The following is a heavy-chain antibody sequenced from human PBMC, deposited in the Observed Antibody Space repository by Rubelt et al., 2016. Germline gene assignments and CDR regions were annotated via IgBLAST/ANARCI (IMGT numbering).Heavy chain of an antibody. J-gene: IGHJ4*02. D-gene: IGHD6-19*01. CDR3: ASLQYSSGWYSDY. CDR1: GYTFTSYY. V-gene: IGHV1-46*01. Sequence: QVQLVQSGAEVKKPGASVKVSCKASGYTFTSYYMHWVRQAPGQGLEWMGIINPSGGSTTYARKFQGRVTMTRDTSTSAGYMELSSLRSEDTAVYYCASLQYSSGWYSDYWGQGTLVTVSS. CDR2: INPSGGST.